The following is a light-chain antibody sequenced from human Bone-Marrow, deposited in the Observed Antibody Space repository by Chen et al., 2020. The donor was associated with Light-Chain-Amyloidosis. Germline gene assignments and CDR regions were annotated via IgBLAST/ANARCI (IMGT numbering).Light chain of an antibody. CDR2: RDT. Sequence: SYELPQPPSVSVYPGQTARITCSGDDLPTKYAYWYQQKPGQAPVLVIHRDTERPSGISERFSGSSSGTTATLTISGVQAEDEADYHCQPADSSGTYEVIFGGGTKLTVL. J-gene: IGLJ2*01. V-gene: IGLV3-25*03. CDR3: QPADSSGTYEVI. CDR1: DLPTKY.